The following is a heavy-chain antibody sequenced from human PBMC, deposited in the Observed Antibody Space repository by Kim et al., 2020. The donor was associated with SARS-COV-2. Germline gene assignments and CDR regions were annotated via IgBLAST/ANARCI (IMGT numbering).Heavy chain of an antibody. CDR2: IYYSGST. J-gene: IGHJ6*02. Sequence: SETLSLTCTVSGGSISSYYWSWIRQPPGKGLEWIGDIYYSGSTNYNPSLKSRVTISVDTSKNQFSLKLSSVTAADTAVYYCARGIVVVVPAAIYNYYYGMDVWGQWTTVTVSS. CDR1: GGSISSYY. V-gene: IGHV4-59*13. D-gene: IGHD2-2*01. CDR3: ARGIVVVVPAAIYNYYYGMDV.